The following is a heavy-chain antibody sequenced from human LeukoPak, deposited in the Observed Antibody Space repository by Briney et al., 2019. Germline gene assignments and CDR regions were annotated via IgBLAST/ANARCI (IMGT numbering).Heavy chain of an antibody. CDR1: GFTFTTYA. CDR2: ISGSGDST. J-gene: IGHJ4*02. D-gene: IGHD6-13*01. CDR3: AKDLYSTSWYYSDH. V-gene: IGHV3-23*01. Sequence: GGSLRLSCAASGFTFTTYAMSWVRQAPGKGLEWVSTISGSGDSTYYTDSVKGRFTVSRDNSKNTLYLQMNSLRGEDTAVYYCAKDLYSTSWYYSDHWGQGTLVTVSS.